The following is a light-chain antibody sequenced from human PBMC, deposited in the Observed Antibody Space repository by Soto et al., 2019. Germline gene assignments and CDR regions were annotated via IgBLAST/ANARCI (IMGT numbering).Light chain of an antibody. CDR1: QGVISSF. J-gene: IGKJ1*01. CDR2: GAA. V-gene: IGKV3-20*01. CDR3: QHYGDSRT. Sequence: ELVLTQSPDTLSLSPGERATLSCRASQGVISSFLAWYQQKPGQAPRLLIYGAASRATGIPDRFSGSGSRTDFTLSISRLEPEDFAVYYCQHYGDSRTFGQGTKVEIK.